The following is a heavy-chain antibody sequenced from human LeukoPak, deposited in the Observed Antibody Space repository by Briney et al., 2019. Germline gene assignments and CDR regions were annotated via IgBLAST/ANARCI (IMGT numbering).Heavy chain of an antibody. CDR1: GFTFSDHL. Sequence: GGSLRLSCAASGFTFSDHLMHWVRQAPGKGLEWVAVISYDGSNKYYADSVKGRITISRDNSKNTLYLQMNSLRAEDTAVYYCARDGTSSSNPFFDIWGQGTMVTVSS. V-gene: IGHV3-30-3*01. CDR2: ISYDGSNK. D-gene: IGHD6-13*01. CDR3: ARDGTSSSNPFFDI. J-gene: IGHJ3*02.